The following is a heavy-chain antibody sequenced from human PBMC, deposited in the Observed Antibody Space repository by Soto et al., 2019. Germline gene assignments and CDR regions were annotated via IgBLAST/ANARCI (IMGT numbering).Heavy chain of an antibody. D-gene: IGHD6-19*01. CDR2: ISYDGSNK. CDR1: GFTFSSYG. V-gene: IGHV3-30*18. Sequence: QVQLVESGGGVVQPGRSLRLSCAASGFTFSSYGMHWVRQAPGKGLEWVAVISYDGSNKYCADSVKGRFTISRDNSKNTLYLQMNSLRAEDTAVYYCAKDTIAVAPTFDYWGQGTLVTVSS. CDR3: AKDTIAVAPTFDY. J-gene: IGHJ4*02.